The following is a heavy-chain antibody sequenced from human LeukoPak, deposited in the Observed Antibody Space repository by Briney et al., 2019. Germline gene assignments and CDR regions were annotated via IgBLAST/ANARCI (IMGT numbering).Heavy chain of an antibody. Sequence: GGSLRLSCAASGFTFSSYGMHWVRQAPGKGLEWVAFIRYDGSNKYYADSVKGRFTISRDNSKNTLYLQMNSLRAEDTAVYYCAKGAKDARFLEWLLYSNWFDPWGQGTLVTVSS. J-gene: IGHJ5*02. CDR3: AKGAKDARFLEWLLYSNWFDP. V-gene: IGHV3-30*02. CDR1: GFTFSSYG. D-gene: IGHD3-3*01. CDR2: IRYDGSNK.